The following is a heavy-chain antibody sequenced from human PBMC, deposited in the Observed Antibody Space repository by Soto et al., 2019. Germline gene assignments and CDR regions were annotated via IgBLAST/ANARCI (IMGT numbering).Heavy chain of an antibody. CDR3: AKGDYGDYGLLDY. Sequence: EVQLLESGGGLVQPGGSLRLSCAASGFTFSSYAISWVRQAPGQGLEWVSAISGSGGSTYSGDSVKGRFTISRDNSRNTLFLQMNSLRAEDTAVYYCAKGDYGDYGLLDYWGQGTLVTVSS. CDR1: GFTFSSYA. CDR2: ISGSGGST. V-gene: IGHV3-23*01. J-gene: IGHJ4*02. D-gene: IGHD4-17*01.